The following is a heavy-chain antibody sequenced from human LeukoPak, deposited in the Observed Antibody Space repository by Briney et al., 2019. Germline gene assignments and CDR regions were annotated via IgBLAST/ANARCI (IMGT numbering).Heavy chain of an antibody. J-gene: IGHJ2*01. CDR3: ATDRNFDL. V-gene: IGHV3-33*03. Sequence: GGSLRLSCAASGFTFSNYGMHWVRQAPGKGLEWVAVIWYDGSKKYYADSVKGRFTISRDNSKNTLYLQMNSLRAEDTAVYYCATDRNFDLWGRGTLVTVSS. CDR1: GFTFSNYG. CDR2: IWYDGSKK.